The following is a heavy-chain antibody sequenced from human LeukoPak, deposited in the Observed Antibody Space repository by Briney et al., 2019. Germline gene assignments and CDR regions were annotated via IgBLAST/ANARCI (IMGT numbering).Heavy chain of an antibody. Sequence: ASVKVPCKASGYTFTSYGISWVRQAPGQGLEWMGWISAYNGNTNYAQKLQGRVTMTTDTSTSTAYMELRSLRSDDTAVYYCARESQYYDFWSGYYSYYYYGMDVWGQGTTVTVSS. V-gene: IGHV1-18*01. J-gene: IGHJ6*02. CDR2: ISAYNGNT. D-gene: IGHD3-3*01. CDR1: GYTFTSYG. CDR3: ARESQYYDFWSGYYSYYYYGMDV.